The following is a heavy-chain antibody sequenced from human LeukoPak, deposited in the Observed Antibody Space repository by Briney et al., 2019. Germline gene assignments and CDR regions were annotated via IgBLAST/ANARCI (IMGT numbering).Heavy chain of an antibody. CDR2: LYSDGNT. CDR3: ARIDI. CDR1: GFTVSSSY. V-gene: IGHV3-66*01. J-gene: IGHJ3*02. Sequence: GGSLRLSCAASGFTVSSSYMSWVRQAPGKGLEWVSLLYSDGNTYYADSVKGRFTISRDNSNNTLYLQMNTLRAEDTAVYYCARIDIWGLGTMVTVSS.